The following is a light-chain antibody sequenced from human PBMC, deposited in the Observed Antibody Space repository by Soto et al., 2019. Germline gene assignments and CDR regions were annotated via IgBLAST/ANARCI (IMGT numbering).Light chain of an antibody. V-gene: IGLV2-14*01. CDR3: SSYTTTSTLV. CDR1: NRDVGSYNL. CDR2: EVR. J-gene: IGLJ3*02. Sequence: QSALTQPASVSGSPGQSITIACTGTNRDVGSYNLVSWYQQRPGEAPKLIISEVRNRPSGISYRFTGSKSGNTASLTISGLQAEDEADYYCSSYTTTSTLVFCGGTQLTVL.